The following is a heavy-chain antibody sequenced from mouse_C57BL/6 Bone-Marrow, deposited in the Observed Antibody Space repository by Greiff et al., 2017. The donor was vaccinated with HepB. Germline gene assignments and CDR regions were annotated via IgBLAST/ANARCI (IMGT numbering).Heavy chain of an antibody. Sequence: EVKLVESGPELVKPGASVKIPCKASGYTFTDYNMDWVKQSHGKSLEWIGDINPNNGGTIYNQKFKGKATLTVDKSSSTAYMELRSLTSEDTAVYYCARGNGLDYWGQGTTLTVSS. CDR1: GYTFTDYN. CDR2: INPNNGGT. V-gene: IGHV1-18*01. CDR3: ARGNGLDY. D-gene: IGHD1-1*01. J-gene: IGHJ2*01.